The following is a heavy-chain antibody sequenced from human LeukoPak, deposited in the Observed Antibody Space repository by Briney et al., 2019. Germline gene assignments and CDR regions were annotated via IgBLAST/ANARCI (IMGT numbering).Heavy chain of an antibody. CDR3: ARTDIVVVVGEYYFDY. Sequence: SETLSLTCTVSGGSISSGSYYWSWIRQPAGKGLEWIGRIYTSGSTNYNPSLKSRVTISVDTSKNQFSLKLSSVTAADTAVYYCARTDIVVVVGEYYFDYWGQGTLVTVSS. V-gene: IGHV4-61*02. CDR2: IYTSGST. D-gene: IGHD2-15*01. CDR1: GGSISSGSYY. J-gene: IGHJ4*02.